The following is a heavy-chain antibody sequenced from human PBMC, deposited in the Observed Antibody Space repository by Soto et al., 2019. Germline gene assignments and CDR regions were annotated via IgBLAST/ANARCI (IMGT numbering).Heavy chain of an antibody. CDR3: ARWTALFSSTSIHDAFDI. CDR1: GYTFTSYY. CDR2: INPSGGST. V-gene: IGHV1-46*03. Sequence: ASVKVSCKASGYTFTSYYMHWVRQAPGQGLEWMGIINPSGGSTSYAQKFQGRVTMTRDTSTSTVYMELSSLRSEDTAVYYCARWTALFSSTSIHDAFDIWGQGTMVTVS. J-gene: IGHJ3*02. D-gene: IGHD2-2*01.